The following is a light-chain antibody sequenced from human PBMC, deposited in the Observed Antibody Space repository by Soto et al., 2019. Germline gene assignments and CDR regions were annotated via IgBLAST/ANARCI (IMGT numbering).Light chain of an antibody. CDR3: AAGDDSLNGLV. Sequence: QSVLTQPPSASGTPGQRVTISCSGSSSNIGSNTVNWYQQLPGTAPKLLIDNNNQRPSGVPDRFSGSKSGTSASLAISGLQSEDEADYYCAAGDDSLNGLVFGTGTKVTVL. CDR1: SSNIGSNT. J-gene: IGLJ1*01. CDR2: NNN. V-gene: IGLV1-44*01.